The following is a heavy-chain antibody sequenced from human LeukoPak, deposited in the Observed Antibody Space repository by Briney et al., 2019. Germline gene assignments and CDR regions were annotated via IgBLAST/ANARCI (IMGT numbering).Heavy chain of an antibody. CDR3: ARDDRSLISFDWYFDL. CDR1: GASISSSSYY. V-gene: IGHV4-39*07. Sequence: SETLSLTCTVSGASISSSSYYWGWIRQPPGKGLEWSGSIYYSGSTYYNPSLKSRAAISVDTSKNQFSLKLSSVTAADTAVYYCARDDRSLISFDWYFDLWGRGTLVTASS. J-gene: IGHJ2*01. CDR2: IYYSGST. D-gene: IGHD6-13*01.